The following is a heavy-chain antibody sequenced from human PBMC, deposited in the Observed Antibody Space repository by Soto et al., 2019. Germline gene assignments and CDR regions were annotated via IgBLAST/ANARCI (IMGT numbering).Heavy chain of an antibody. Sequence: GGSLRLSCAASGFIFGTYGMHWVRQAPGKGLEWVAVISHDGSHENYADSVKGRFTISRDNSKNTLYLQMNSLRADDTAVYYCAKDLRNYYYFDFWGQGTLVTVSS. D-gene: IGHD4-4*01. CDR1: GFIFGTYG. CDR2: ISHDGSHE. CDR3: AKDLRNYYYFDF. J-gene: IGHJ4*02. V-gene: IGHV3-30*18.